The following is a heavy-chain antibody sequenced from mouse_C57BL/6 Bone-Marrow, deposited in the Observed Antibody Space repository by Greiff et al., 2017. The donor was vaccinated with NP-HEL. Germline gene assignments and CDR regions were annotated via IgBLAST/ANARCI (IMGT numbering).Heavy chain of an antibody. CDR3: ASQGSNYWYFDV. CDR1: GYTFTDYN. D-gene: IGHD1-1*01. CDR2: INPNNGGT. V-gene: IGHV1-18*01. J-gene: IGHJ1*03. Sequence: VQLQQSGPELVKPGASVKIPCKASGYTFTDYNMDWVKQSHGKSLEWIGDINPNNGGTIYNQKFKGKATLTVDKSSSTAYMELRSLTSEDTAVYYCASQGSNYWYFDVRGTETTVTDSS.